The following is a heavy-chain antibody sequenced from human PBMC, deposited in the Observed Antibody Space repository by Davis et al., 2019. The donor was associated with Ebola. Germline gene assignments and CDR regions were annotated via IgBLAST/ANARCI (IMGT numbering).Heavy chain of an antibody. J-gene: IGHJ3*01. Sequence: GGSLRLSCVASGFTFGSYTMNWVRRAPGKGLEWVSTLGTSADTYYADSVKGRFTISRDNSKNTLHLQMNSLRVEDTAIYYCAKDTSNVWFDVWGQGTMVTVSS. CDR1: GFTFGSYT. V-gene: IGHV3-23*01. D-gene: IGHD6-19*01. CDR3: AKDTSNVWFDV. CDR2: LGTSADT.